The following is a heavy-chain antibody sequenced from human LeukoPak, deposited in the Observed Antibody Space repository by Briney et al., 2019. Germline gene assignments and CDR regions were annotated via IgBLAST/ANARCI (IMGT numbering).Heavy chain of an antibody. V-gene: IGHV1-69*04. Sequence: SVKVSCKASGGTFSSYAISWVRQAPGQGLEWMGRIIPILGIANYAQKFQGRVTITADKSTSTAYMELSSLRSEDTAVYYCARDQGLRYFDWLDDYWGQGTLVAVSS. J-gene: IGHJ4*02. D-gene: IGHD3-9*01. CDR3: ARDQGLRYFDWLDDY. CDR1: GGTFSSYA. CDR2: IIPILGIA.